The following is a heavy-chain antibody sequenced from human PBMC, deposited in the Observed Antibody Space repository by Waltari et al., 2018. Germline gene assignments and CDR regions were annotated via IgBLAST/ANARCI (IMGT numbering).Heavy chain of an antibody. Sequence: EVQLVESGGGLVQPGGSLRLSCAASGFTSSDHWMHWVRQDPGNGRVWVSGSNADGTRSSYADSVGGRFTVSRDNAKSTLYLQMNSLRAEDTALYYCASLYCGRDCYPRWGQGTLVTVSS. CDR3: ASLYCGRDCYPR. J-gene: IGHJ4*02. V-gene: IGHV3-74*03. D-gene: IGHD2-21*01. CDR2: SNADGTRS. CDR1: GFTSSDHW.